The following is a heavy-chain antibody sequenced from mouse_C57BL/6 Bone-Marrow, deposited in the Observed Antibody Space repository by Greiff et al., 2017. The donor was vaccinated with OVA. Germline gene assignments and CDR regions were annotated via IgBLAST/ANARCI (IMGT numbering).Heavy chain of an antibody. CDR3: ARRGDSMDY. V-gene: IGHV5-9*01. CDR1: GFTFSSYT. J-gene: IGHJ2*01. CDR2: ISGGGGNT. D-gene: IGHD2-10*02. Sequence: EVKLMESGGGLVKPGGSLKLSCAASGFTFSSYTMSWVRQTPEKRLEWVATISGGGGNTYYPDSVKGRFTISRDNAKNTLYLQMSSLRSEDTALYYCARRGDSMDYWGQGTTLTVSS.